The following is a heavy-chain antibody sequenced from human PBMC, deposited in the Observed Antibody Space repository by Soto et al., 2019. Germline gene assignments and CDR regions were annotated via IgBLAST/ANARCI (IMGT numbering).Heavy chain of an antibody. CDR2: IYSGGST. CDR3: ARDYGDYLMGFDY. CDR1: GFTVSSNY. Sequence: GGSLRLSCAASGFTVSSNYMSWVRQAPGKGLEWVSVIYSGGSTYYADSVKGRFTISRDNSKNTLYLQMNSLRAEDTAVYYCARDYGDYLMGFDYWGQGTLVTVSS. D-gene: IGHD4-17*01. J-gene: IGHJ4*02. V-gene: IGHV3-66*01.